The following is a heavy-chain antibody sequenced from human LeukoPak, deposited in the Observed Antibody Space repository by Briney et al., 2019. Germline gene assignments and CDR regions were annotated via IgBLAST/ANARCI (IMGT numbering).Heavy chain of an antibody. CDR2: MNPNSGNT. V-gene: IGHV1-8*03. D-gene: IGHD3-22*01. CDR1: GYTFTSHD. Sequence: GASVKVSCKASGYTFTSHDINWVRQATGQGLEWMGWMNPNSGNTGYAQKFQGRVTITRNTSISTAYMELSSLRSEDTAVYYCAGGRLVVRVGYYMDVWGKGTTVTVSS. CDR3: AGGRLVVRVGYYMDV. J-gene: IGHJ6*03.